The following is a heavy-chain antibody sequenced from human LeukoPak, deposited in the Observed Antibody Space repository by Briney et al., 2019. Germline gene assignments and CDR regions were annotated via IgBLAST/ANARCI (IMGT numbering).Heavy chain of an antibody. V-gene: IGHV3-53*01. Sequence: GGSLRLSCAASGFTVSSNYMNWVRQAPGKGLEWVSVIYSGGSTYYADSVKGRFTISRDNSKNTLYLQMNSLRAEDTAVYYCARVDTAMDTDYWGQGTLVTVSS. CDR3: ARVDTAMDTDY. J-gene: IGHJ4*02. D-gene: IGHD5-18*01. CDR1: GFTVSSNY. CDR2: IYSGGST.